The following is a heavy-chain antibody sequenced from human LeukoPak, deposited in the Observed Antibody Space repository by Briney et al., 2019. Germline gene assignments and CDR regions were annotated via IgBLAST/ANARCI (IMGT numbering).Heavy chain of an antibody. CDR3: ARGFYDILTGYYSNWFDR. V-gene: IGHV1-2*02. J-gene: IGHJ5*02. Sequence: SVTVSYKASGYTFTDYYMHWVRQAPGQGREWMGWINPNSGGTNYAQKFQGRVTMTRDTSISTAYMELSRLRFDDTAVYYCARGFYDILTGYYSNWFDRWGQGTLVTVSS. CDR1: GYTFTDYY. CDR2: INPNSGGT. D-gene: IGHD3-9*01.